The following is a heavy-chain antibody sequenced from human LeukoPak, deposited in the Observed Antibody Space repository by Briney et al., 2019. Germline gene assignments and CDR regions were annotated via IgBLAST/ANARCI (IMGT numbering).Heavy chain of an antibody. CDR3: ARDFPGRWLQLPYFDY. Sequence: GGSLRLSCAASGFTFSSYSMNWVRQAPGKGLEWVSSISSSSSYIYYADSVKGRFTISRDNAKNSLYLQMNSLRAEDTAVYYCARDFPGRWLQLPYFDYWGQGTLVTVSS. CDR2: ISSSSSYI. V-gene: IGHV3-21*01. J-gene: IGHJ4*02. CDR1: GFTFSSYS. D-gene: IGHD5-24*01.